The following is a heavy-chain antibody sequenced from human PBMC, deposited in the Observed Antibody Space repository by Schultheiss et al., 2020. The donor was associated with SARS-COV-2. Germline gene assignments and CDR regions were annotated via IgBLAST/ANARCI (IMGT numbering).Heavy chain of an antibody. V-gene: IGHV1-8*01. CDR1: GYTFTSYD. CDR2: MNPNSGNT. Sequence: ASVKVSCKASGYTFTSYDINWVRQATGQGLEWMGWMNPNSGNTGYAQKFQGRVTMTRNTSISTAYMELSNLRSEDTAVYYCAVPSSWDHAGFDPWGQGTLVTVSS. D-gene: IGHD6-13*01. J-gene: IGHJ5*02. CDR3: AVPSSWDHAGFDP.